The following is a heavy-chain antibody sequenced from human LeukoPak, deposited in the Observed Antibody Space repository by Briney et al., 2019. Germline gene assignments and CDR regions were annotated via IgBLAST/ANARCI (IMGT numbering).Heavy chain of an antibody. J-gene: IGHJ4*02. CDR1: GFTFTTYS. Sequence: GGSLRLSCEASGFTFTTYSMTWVRQAPGKGLEWVSYISSSGTTIYYADSVKGRFTISRDNAKNSLYLQMNSLRAEDTAVYYCARESWELKYWGQGTLVTVSS. V-gene: IGHV3-48*04. D-gene: IGHD1-26*01. CDR2: ISSSGTTI. CDR3: ARESWELKY.